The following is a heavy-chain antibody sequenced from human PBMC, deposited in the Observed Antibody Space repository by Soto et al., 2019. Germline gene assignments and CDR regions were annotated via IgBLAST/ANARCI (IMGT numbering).Heavy chain of an antibody. CDR1: GVTFSSHA. Sequence: SGGFLRLSCAASGVTFSSHAMHWVRQAPGKGLEWVAVISYDGSKIYYAESVKGRFTISRDNSKNTLYLQVNSLTAEDTAVYFCARDGEDVLRNIPGDAFDIWGQGTMVTVS. CDR2: ISYDGSKI. CDR3: ARDGEDVLRNIPGDAFDI. J-gene: IGHJ3*02. V-gene: IGHV3-30-3*01. D-gene: IGHD3-3*01.